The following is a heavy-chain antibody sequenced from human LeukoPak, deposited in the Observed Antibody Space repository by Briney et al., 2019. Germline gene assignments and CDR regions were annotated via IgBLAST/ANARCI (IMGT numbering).Heavy chain of an antibody. CDR2: IYTSGST. V-gene: IGHV4-4*07. CDR3: ATSLHYYDSSGYLY. CDR1: GGSISSYY. Sequence: PSETLSLTCTVSGGSISSYYWSWIRQPAGKGLEWIGRIYTSGSTNYNPSLKSRVAMSVDTSKNQFSLKLSSVTAADTAVYYCATSLHYYDSSGYLYWGQGTLVTVSS. J-gene: IGHJ4*02. D-gene: IGHD3-22*01.